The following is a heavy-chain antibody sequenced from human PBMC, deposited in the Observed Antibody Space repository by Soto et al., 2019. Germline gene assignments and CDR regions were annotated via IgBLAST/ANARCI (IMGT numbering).Heavy chain of an antibody. Sequence: GSLRLSCVGSGFTFSSYPVNWVRQAPGKGLEWVSAISGTSDMTYYANSVTGRFTISRDNSKNTLYLQVSSLRVEDTAIYYCAKYRWGATTVTSINWGRGTLVTVSS. CDR3: AKYRWGATTVTSIN. V-gene: IGHV3-23*01. J-gene: IGHJ1*01. D-gene: IGHD4-4*01. CDR1: GFTFSSYP. CDR2: ISGTSDMT.